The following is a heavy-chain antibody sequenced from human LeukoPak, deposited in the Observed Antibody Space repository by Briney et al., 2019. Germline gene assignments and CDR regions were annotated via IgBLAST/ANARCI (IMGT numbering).Heavy chain of an antibody. V-gene: IGHV3-48*02. J-gene: IGHJ3*02. CDR2: ISSSSSTI. D-gene: IGHD6-13*01. Sequence: GGSLRLSCAASGFTFSSYSMNWVRQAPGKGLEWVSYISSSSSTIYYADSVKGRFTISRDNAKNSLYLQMNSLRDEDTAVYYCASSSQQLVPDAFDIWGQGTMVTVSS. CDR1: GFTFSSYS. CDR3: ASSSQQLVPDAFDI.